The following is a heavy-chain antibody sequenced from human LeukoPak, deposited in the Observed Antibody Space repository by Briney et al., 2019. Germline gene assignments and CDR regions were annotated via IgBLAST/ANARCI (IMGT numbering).Heavy chain of an antibody. D-gene: IGHD2-21*01. V-gene: IGHV3-23*01. Sequence: RGSLRLSCTASGFTFSSYGMSWVRQAPGKGLDWVSAVSSGGNSNYADSVTGRFTISRDNSKNTLYLQMNSLRAEDTAVYYCAKYHSGSRAYYYYYYMDVWGKGTTVTVSS. CDR3: AKYHSGSRAYYYYYYMDV. CDR2: VSSGGNS. J-gene: IGHJ6*03. CDR1: GFTFSSYG.